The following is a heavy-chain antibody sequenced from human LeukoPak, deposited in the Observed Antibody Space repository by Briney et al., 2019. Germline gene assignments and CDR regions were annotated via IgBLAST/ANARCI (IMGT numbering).Heavy chain of an antibody. D-gene: IGHD4-17*01. J-gene: IGHJ4*02. CDR1: GFSFSNSW. V-gene: IGHV3-7*01. CDR2: MNQDGSAT. Sequence: GGSLTLSCAASGFSFSNSWMTWVRQSLGKGLEWVANMNQDGSATYHVDSVKGRFTISRDNARNSLYLQMNSLRAEDTAVYYCARDPAYGALDYWGQGTLVTVSS. CDR3: ARDPAYGALDY.